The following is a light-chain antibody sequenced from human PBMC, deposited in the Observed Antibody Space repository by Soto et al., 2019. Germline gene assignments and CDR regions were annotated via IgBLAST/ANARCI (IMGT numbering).Light chain of an antibody. V-gene: IGKV4-1*01. CDR3: QQYIGFTRT. J-gene: IGKJ1*01. CDR2: WAS. CDR1: QSVLYRSNHKHY. Sequence: DIVLTQSPDSQAASLGERATINCKSTQSVLYRSNHKHYLAWSPPTQGRPPKXXIYWASSRESGVPDRVGCSGARPDCTRTISSLQAEDVEVDYCQQYIGFTRTFGQGTKVDIK.